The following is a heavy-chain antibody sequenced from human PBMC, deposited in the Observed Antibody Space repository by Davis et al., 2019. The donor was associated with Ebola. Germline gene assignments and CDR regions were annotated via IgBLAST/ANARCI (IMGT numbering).Heavy chain of an antibody. CDR1: GFTFSSYW. D-gene: IGHD5-24*01. V-gene: IGHV3-7*03. Sequence: GESLKISCAASGFTFSSYWMSWVRQAPGKGLEWVANIKRDGSEKYYVDSVKGRFTISRDNAKNSLYLQMNSLRAEDTAVYYCARARWLQSIYFDYWGQGTLVTVSS. J-gene: IGHJ4*02. CDR2: IKRDGSEK. CDR3: ARARWLQSIYFDY.